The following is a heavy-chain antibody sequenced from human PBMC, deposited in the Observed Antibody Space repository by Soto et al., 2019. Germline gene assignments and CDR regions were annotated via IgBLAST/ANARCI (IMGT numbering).Heavy chain of an antibody. J-gene: IGHJ6*02. CDR1: GFTFSSYG. D-gene: IGHD3-22*01. CDR3: ARFYYDSSGYLPSPYYYYYGMDV. Sequence: PGGSLRLSCAASGFTFSSYGMHWVRQAPGKGLEWVAVIWYDGSNKYYADSVKGRFTISRDNSKNAVYLQMNSLRAEDTAVYYCARFYYDSSGYLPSPYYYYYGMDVWGQGTTVTVSS. V-gene: IGHV3-33*01. CDR2: IWYDGSNK.